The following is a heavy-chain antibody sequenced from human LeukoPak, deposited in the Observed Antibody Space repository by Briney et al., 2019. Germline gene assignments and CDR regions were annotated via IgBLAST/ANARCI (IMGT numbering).Heavy chain of an antibody. CDR3: ARGNILTGYCFDF. V-gene: IGHV4-34*01. D-gene: IGHD3-9*01. CDR2: IQYTGAT. CDR1: GWSITGYY. Sequence: PSETLSLTCAAYGWSITGYYWSWIRQTPGRGLEWVGEIQYTGATSYNPSLKSRATISTDTSKNQFSLRLSAVTAADTAVYYCARGNILTGYCFDFWGQGALVTVSS. J-gene: IGHJ4*02.